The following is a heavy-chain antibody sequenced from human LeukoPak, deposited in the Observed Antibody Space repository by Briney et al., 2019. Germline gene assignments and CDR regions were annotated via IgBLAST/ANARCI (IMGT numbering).Heavy chain of an antibody. CDR1: GYTFTSYD. CDR3: ARARPLSSMIVVVITKEYWFDP. Sequence: ASVKVSCKASGYTFTSYDINWVRQATGQGLEWMGWMNPNSGKTGYAQKFQGRVTMTRNTSISTAYMELSSLRSEDTAVYYCARARPLSSMIVVVITKEYWFDPWGQGTLVTVSS. V-gene: IGHV1-8*01. CDR2: MNPNSGKT. D-gene: IGHD3-22*01. J-gene: IGHJ5*02.